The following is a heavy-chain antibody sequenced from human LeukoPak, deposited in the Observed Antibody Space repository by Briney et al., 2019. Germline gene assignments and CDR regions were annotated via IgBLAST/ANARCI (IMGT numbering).Heavy chain of an antibody. CDR3: ARDSSGSYTWFDP. D-gene: IGHD3-10*01. J-gene: IGHJ5*02. Sequence: SETLSLTCTVSGGSINSYYLNWIRQPPGKGLEWIGYIYYGGSTNYNPSLKSRVTISMDTSNNQFSLKLSSVTAADTAVYYCARDSSGSYTWFDPWGQGTLVTVSS. V-gene: IGHV4-59*01. CDR2: IYYGGST. CDR1: GGSINSYY.